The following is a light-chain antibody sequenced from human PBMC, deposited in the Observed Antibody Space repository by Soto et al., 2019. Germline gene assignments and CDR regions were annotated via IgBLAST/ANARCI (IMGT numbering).Light chain of an antibody. V-gene: IGLV2-8*01. CDR3: TSYTGDDFTFI. Sequence: QSVLTLPPSASGSLGQSVTISCTGTSSDIGTYDYVSWYQQHPGRAPKLIIFEVSKRPSGVPDRFSGSKSGNTASLIVSGLQPDDEAEYHCTSYTGDDFTFIFGTGTKVTVL. CDR1: SSDIGTYDY. CDR2: EVS. J-gene: IGLJ1*01.